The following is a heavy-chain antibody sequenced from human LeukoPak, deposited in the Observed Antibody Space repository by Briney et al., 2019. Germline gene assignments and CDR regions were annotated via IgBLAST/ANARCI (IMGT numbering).Heavy chain of an antibody. V-gene: IGHV4-34*01. CDR2: IDHSGST. D-gene: IGHD4-17*01. J-gene: IGHJ4*02. CDR1: GGSFSGYY. CDR3: ARGLRTVTTRTTHFDY. Sequence: PSETLSLTCAVYGGSFSGYYWNWIRQPPGKGLEWIGEIDHSGSTNYNPSLKSRVTISVDTSKNQFSLKLSSVTAADTAVYYCARGLRTVTTRTTHFDYWGQGTLVTVSS.